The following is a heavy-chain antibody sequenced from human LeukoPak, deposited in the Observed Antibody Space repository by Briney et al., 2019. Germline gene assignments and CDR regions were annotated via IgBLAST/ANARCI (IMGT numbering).Heavy chain of an antibody. D-gene: IGHD5-18*01. CDR3: ARDGGYSYGPFDY. CDR2: IYHSGSS. CDR1: GGSISSYY. V-gene: IGHV4-59*12. J-gene: IGHJ4*02. Sequence: PSETLSLTCTVSGGSISSYYWSWIRQPPGKGLEWIGYIYHSGSSYYNPSLKSRVTISVDTSKNQFSLKLSSVTAADTAVYYCARDGGYSYGPFDYWGQGTLVTVSS.